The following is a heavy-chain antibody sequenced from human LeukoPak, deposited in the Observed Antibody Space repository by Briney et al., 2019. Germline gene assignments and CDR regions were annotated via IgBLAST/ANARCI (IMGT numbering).Heavy chain of an antibody. Sequence: AGSLTLSCAASGFSFSSYWMSWVRQAPGKGLEWVANIKQDGSEKYYVDSGKGRFTISRDNAKHSLYLQMNSLRAEDTAVYYCAREPVTGAFDIWGQGTMVTVSS. CDR1: GFSFSSYW. J-gene: IGHJ3*02. CDR3: AREPVTGAFDI. CDR2: IKQDGSEK. V-gene: IGHV3-7*01. D-gene: IGHD2-8*02.